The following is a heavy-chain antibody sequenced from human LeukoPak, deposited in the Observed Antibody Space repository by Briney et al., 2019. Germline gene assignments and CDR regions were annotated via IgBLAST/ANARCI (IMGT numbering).Heavy chain of an antibody. Sequence: GASVKVSCKASGGTFSSYAISWVRQAPGQGLEWMGRIIPILGIANYAQKSQGRVTITADKSTSTAYMELSSLRSEDTAVYYCATSSQNYYGSGSSIFDYWGQGTLVTVSS. D-gene: IGHD3-10*01. CDR3: ATSSQNYYGSGSSIFDY. V-gene: IGHV1-69*04. J-gene: IGHJ4*02. CDR2: IIPILGIA. CDR1: GGTFSSYA.